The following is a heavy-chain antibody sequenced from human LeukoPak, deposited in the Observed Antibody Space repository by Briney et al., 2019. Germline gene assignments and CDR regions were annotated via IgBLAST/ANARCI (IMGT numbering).Heavy chain of an antibody. Sequence: GGSLRLSCAASGFTFSNYAMHWVRQAPGKGLEWVSLISSGGTYEYYADSVKGRFTISRDNSKNTLYLQLNSLRAEDTAVYYCARDSTYYYDSGSSGPHYFDNWGQGTLITVSS. CDR1: GFTFSNYA. CDR3: ARDSTYYYDSGSSGPHYFDN. CDR2: ISSGGTYE. V-gene: IGHV3-30*01. D-gene: IGHD3-10*01. J-gene: IGHJ4*02.